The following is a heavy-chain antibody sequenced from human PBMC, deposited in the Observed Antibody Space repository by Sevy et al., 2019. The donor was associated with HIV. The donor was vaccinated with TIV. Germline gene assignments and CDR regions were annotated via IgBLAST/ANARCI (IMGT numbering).Heavy chain of an antibody. D-gene: IGHD3-10*01. J-gene: IGHJ4*02. CDR3: YSYYGSGLLDY. V-gene: IGHV3-64D*06. CDR2: ISSNGGST. CDR1: GFTFSSYA. Sequence: GGSLRLSCSASGFTFSSYAMHWVRQAPGKGLEYVSAISSNGGSTYYADSVKCRFTISRVNSKNTLYLQMSSLRAEDTAVYYCYSYYGSGLLDYWGQGTLVTVSS.